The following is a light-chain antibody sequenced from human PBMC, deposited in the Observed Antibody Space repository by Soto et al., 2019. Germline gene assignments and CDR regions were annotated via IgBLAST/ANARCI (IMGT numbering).Light chain of an antibody. Sequence: DIVMTQSPDSLAVSLGERATINCKSSQSVFYSSNSKNYLAWHQQKPGQPPKLLIYWASARESGVPDRFSGSGSGTDFTLTISSLQAEDVAVYFCQQYFSSPPTFGGGTKVEIK. CDR3: QQYFSSPPT. J-gene: IGKJ4*01. V-gene: IGKV4-1*01. CDR1: QSVFYSSNSKNY. CDR2: WAS.